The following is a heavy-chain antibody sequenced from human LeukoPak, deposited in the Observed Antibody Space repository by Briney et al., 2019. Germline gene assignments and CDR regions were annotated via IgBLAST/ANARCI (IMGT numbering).Heavy chain of an antibody. D-gene: IGHD4/OR15-4a*01. CDR3: ATKAVLGSYLDY. CDR2: IKQDGSDK. J-gene: IGHJ4*02. CDR1: GFTFSAYW. V-gene: IGHV3-7*03. Sequence: GGSLRLSCAASGFTFSAYWMSWVRQAPGKGLEWVANIKQDGSDKYYVDSVKGRFTISRDNAKNSLYLQMNSLRAEDTAVYYCATKAVLGSYLDYWCQGTPVTVSS.